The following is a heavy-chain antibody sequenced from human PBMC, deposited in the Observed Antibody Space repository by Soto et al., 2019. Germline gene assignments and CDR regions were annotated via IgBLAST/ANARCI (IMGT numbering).Heavy chain of an antibody. J-gene: IGHJ5*02. CDR1: GGTFSSYA. Sequence: SVKVSCKASGGTFSSYAISWVGQSPGQGLEWMGGIIPIFGTANYAQKFQGRVTITRDTSARTAYLELSSLRSEDTAVYYCASSAGTTGVAFWFDPWGQGTLVTVSS. D-gene: IGHD1-1*01. V-gene: IGHV1-69*05. CDR3: ASSAGTTGVAFWFDP. CDR2: IIPIFGTA.